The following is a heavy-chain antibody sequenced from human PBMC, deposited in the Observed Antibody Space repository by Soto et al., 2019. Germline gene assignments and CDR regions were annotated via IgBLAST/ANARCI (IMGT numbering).Heavy chain of an antibody. D-gene: IGHD6-13*01. CDR1: GGSISSADYY. Sequence: PSETLSLTCTVSGGSISSADYYWSWIRQPPGKGLEWIGYIYYSGSTYYNPSLKSRVTISVDTSKNQFSLKLSSVAAADTAVYYCARAQVTAAGPARWFDPWGQGTLVPASS. CDR3: ARAQVTAAGPARWFDP. V-gene: IGHV4-30-4*01. J-gene: IGHJ5*02. CDR2: IYYSGST.